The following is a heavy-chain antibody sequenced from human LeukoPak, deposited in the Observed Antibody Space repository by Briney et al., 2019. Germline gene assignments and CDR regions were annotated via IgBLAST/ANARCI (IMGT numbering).Heavy chain of an antibody. D-gene: IGHD2-15*01. CDR1: VYTFTNYY. CDR3: AREIEVGFDY. V-gene: IGHV1-46*01. J-gene: IGHJ4*02. CDR2: INPSGGST. Sequence: ASVKVSFKASVYTFTNYYMHWVRQAPGQGLEWMGIINPSGGSTSYAQKFQGRVTMTRDTSTSTVYMELSSLRSEDTAVYYCAREIEVGFDYWGQGTLVTVSS.